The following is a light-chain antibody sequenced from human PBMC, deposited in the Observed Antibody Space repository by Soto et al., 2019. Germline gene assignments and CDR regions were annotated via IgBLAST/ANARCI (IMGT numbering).Light chain of an antibody. CDR2: AAS. J-gene: IGKJ3*01. V-gene: IGKV1-39*01. CDR1: QTISTH. CDR3: QQTYTAPPFT. Sequence: DIQMTQSPSSLSASVGDRVIIICRTSQTISTHLNWYQQRSGKAPKLLIYAASNLQSGVPSRFSGSGSGTEFTLTISSLQPEDFATYYCQQTYTAPPFTFGPGTKVDVK.